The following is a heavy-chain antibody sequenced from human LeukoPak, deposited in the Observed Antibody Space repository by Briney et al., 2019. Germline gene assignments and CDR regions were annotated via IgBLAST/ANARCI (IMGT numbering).Heavy chain of an antibody. CDR1: GFTFSSYG. CDR3: AKSTTVTQRGYFDY. J-gene: IGHJ4*02. Sequence: GGSLRLSCAASGFTFSSYGMHWVRQAPAKGLEWVAIISYDGSNKYYADSVKGRLTISRDNSKNTLYLQMDSLRAEDTAVYYCAKSTTVTQRGYFDYWGQGTLVTVSS. D-gene: IGHD4-17*01. CDR2: ISYDGSNK. V-gene: IGHV3-30*18.